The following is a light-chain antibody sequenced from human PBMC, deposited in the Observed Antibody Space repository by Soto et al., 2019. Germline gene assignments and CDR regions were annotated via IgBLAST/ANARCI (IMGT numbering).Light chain of an antibody. V-gene: IGKV3-20*01. Sequence: EIVLTQSPGTLSLSPGERATLSCRASQTASNSLAWYQQRPGQAPRLLIYGVTGRAAGVPSRFSGSGSGTDFTLTISRLEPEDFAVYYCQHYGSSRTFGQGTKVDIK. J-gene: IGKJ1*01. CDR3: QHYGSSRT. CDR2: GVT. CDR1: QTASNS.